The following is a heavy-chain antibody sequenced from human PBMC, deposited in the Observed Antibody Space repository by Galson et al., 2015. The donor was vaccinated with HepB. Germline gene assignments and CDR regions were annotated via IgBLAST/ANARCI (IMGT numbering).Heavy chain of an antibody. CDR3: AHRREWEILQDAFDI. CDR1: GFSLSTSGVG. Sequence: PALVKPTQTLTLTCTFPGFSLSTSGVGVGWIRQPPGKALEWLALIYWDDAKRYSPSLKSRLTITKDTSKNQVVLTMTDMDPVDTATYYCAHRREWEILQDAFDIWGQGTMVTVSS. V-gene: IGHV2-5*02. CDR2: IYWDDAK. J-gene: IGHJ3*02. D-gene: IGHD1-26*01.